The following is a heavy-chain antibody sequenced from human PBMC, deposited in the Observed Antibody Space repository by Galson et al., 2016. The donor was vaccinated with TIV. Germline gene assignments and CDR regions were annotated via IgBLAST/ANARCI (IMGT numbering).Heavy chain of an antibody. CDR2: TYHRSTWYN. J-gene: IGHJ4*02. CDR1: GDSVSSTSAA. D-gene: IGHD3-3*01. Sequence: CAISGDSVSSTSAAWNWIRQSPSRGLEWLGRTYHRSTWYNDYAASLKRRITINPDTSKNQFSLQLTSVTPEDAAAYYCARGAPSVFGVIMTLDYWGQGTLVTVSS. CDR3: ARGAPSVFGVIMTLDY. V-gene: IGHV6-1*01.